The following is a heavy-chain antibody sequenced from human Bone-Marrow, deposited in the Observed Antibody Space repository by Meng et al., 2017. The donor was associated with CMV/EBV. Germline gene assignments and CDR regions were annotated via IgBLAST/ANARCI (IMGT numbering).Heavy chain of an antibody. CDR3: ARSSGTTWRHLFDP. D-gene: IGHD1-7*01. CDR1: GFTFSSYG. J-gene: IGHJ5*02. Sequence: GGSLRLSCVASGFTFSSYGMHWVRQAPGKGLEWVADVWYDGSDKYYANSVKGRFTISRDNSKNTLYLQMNSLRAEDTAIYYCARSSGTTWRHLFDPWGQGTLV. CDR2: VWYDGSDK. V-gene: IGHV3-33*01.